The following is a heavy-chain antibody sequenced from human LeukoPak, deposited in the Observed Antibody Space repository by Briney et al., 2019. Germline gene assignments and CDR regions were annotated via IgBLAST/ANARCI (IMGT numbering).Heavy chain of an antibody. CDR1: GGSISSSSYY. Sequence: SETLSLACTVSGGSISSSSYYWGWIRQPPGKGLEWIGSIYYSGSTYYNPSLKSRVTISVDTSKNQFSLKLSSVTAADTAVYYCARLSRNPGYSSGWPYFDYWGQGTLVTVSS. V-gene: IGHV4-39*01. J-gene: IGHJ4*02. CDR3: ARLSRNPGYSSGWPYFDY. CDR2: IYYSGST. D-gene: IGHD6-19*01.